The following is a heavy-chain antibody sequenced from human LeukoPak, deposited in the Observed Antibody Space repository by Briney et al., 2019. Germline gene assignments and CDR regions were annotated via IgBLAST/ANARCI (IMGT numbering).Heavy chain of an antibody. J-gene: IGHJ4*02. CDR3: ARRQGTTLSFDY. V-gene: IGHV3-30*03. CDR2: ISFDGRKT. D-gene: IGHD1-1*01. CDR1: GFTFSTYA. Sequence: PGGSLRLSCAASGFTFSTYAMHWVRQAPGKGLEWVAVISFDGRKTYHTDSLRGRLTVSRDNSKDTLYLQMNSLRAEDTAVYYCARRQGTTLSFDYWGQGTLVTVSS.